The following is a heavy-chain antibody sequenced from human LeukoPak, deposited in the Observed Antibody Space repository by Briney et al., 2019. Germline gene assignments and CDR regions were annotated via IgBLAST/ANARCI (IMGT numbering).Heavy chain of an antibody. CDR1: GGSFSGYY. CDR3: ARGFARITIFGVVNGNWFDP. Sequence: SETLSLTCAVYGGSFSGYYWSWIRQPPGKGLEWIGEINHSGSTNYNPSLKSRVTISVDTSKNQFSLKLSSVTAAHTAVYYCARGFARITIFGVVNGNWFDPWGQGTLVTVSS. V-gene: IGHV4-34*01. CDR2: INHSGST. D-gene: IGHD3-3*01. J-gene: IGHJ5*02.